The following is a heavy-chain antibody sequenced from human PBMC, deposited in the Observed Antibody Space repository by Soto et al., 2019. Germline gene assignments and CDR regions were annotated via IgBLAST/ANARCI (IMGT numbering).Heavy chain of an antibody. CDR2: ISYDGSNK. J-gene: IGHJ4*02. V-gene: IGHV3-30*18. Sequence: QVQLVESGGGVVQPGRSLRLSCAASGFTFSSYDMHWVRQAPGKGLEWVAVISYDGSNKYYADSVKGRFTISRDNSKNTLYLQMNSLRAEDTAVYYCAKDRAVAGEYSFDYWGQGTLVTVSS. CDR1: GFTFSSYD. D-gene: IGHD6-19*01. CDR3: AKDRAVAGEYSFDY.